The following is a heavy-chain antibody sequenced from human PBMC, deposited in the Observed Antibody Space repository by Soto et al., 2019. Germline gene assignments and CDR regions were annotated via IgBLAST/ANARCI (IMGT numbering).Heavy chain of an antibody. D-gene: IGHD6-6*01. CDR3: ARGLASLPVFAFDI. V-gene: IGHV2-5*01. CDR2: IYWNDDK. CDR1: GISLSTSGVG. Sequence: CPALVNPTQTLTLTCSLSGISLSTSGVGVGWIRQPPGKALEWLALIYWNDDKHYSPSLKSRLTITKDTSKNQAVLTMTNMDPVDTATYFCARGLASLPVFAFDIWGLGTMVTVSS. J-gene: IGHJ3*02.